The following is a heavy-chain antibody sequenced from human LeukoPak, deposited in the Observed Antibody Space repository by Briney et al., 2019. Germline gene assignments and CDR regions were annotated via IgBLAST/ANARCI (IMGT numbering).Heavy chain of an antibody. CDR1: GYTFTXXG. CDR3: ARPYYYDSSGYPPMGAFDI. CDR2: ICAYNGNT. J-gene: IGHJ3*02. Sequence: GYTFTXXGISWVRQAPGQGLEWMGWICAYNGNTNYAQKLQGRVTMTIDTSTSTAYMELRSLRSDDTAVYYCARPYYYDSSGYPPMGAFDIWGQGTMVTVSS. V-gene: IGHV1-18*01. D-gene: IGHD3-22*01.